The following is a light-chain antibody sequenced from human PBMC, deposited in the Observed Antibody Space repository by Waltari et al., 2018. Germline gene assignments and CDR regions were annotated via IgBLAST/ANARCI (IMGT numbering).Light chain of an antibody. J-gene: IGKJ2*01. CDR1: QTIKSSH. V-gene: IGKV3-20*01. CDR3: QQYGSSPYT. CDR2: GAS. Sequence: ESVLTQSPGTLSLSPGERVTLSCRASQTIKSSHLAWYQQKAGKAPRLLIYGASSRATGSPDRFSGGGSGTDFTITINRLQPEDFAVYHCQQYGSSPYTFGQGTKLAIK.